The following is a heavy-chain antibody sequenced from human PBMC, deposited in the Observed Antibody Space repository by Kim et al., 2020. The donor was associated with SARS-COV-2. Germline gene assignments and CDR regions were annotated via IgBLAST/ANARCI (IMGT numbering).Heavy chain of an antibody. D-gene: IGHD3-10*01. V-gene: IGHV4-31*02. Sequence: YNPSLKSRVNMSVDTSKNQFSRKRSSVTAADTAVYSCARSYYYGSGGFDPWGQGTLVTVSS. J-gene: IGHJ5*02. CDR3: ARSYYYGSGGFDP.